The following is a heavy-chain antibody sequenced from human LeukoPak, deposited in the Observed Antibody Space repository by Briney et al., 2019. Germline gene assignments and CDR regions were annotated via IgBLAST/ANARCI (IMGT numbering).Heavy chain of an antibody. Sequence: PGGSLRLSCVASGFSFSTSWMHWVRQVAGRGLVWVSRISGDGTTTTYADSVKGRFTISRDNAKNTVFLQMNSLSTEDTAVYYCARGGSPFYWGQGSLVTVSP. CDR2: ISGDGTTT. V-gene: IGHV3-74*01. CDR1: GFSFSTSW. D-gene: IGHD3-10*01. J-gene: IGHJ4*02. CDR3: ARGGSPFY.